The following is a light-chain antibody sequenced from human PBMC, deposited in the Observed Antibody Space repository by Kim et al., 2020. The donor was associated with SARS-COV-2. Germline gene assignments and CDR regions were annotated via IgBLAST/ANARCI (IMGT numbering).Light chain of an antibody. J-gene: IGKJ3*01. CDR2: GAS. V-gene: IGKV3-20*01. Sequence: EIVLTQSPGTLSLSPGERATLSCRASQTVTNNYLAWYQQKPGQAPRLLIYGASTRATGIPDRFSGSGSGTDFTLTISRLESEDFTVYFCQQYGGSPLFSFGPGTKVDIK. CDR1: QTVTNNY. CDR3: QQYGGSPLFS.